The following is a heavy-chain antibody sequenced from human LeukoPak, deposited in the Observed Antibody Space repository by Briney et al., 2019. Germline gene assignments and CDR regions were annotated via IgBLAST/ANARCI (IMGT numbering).Heavy chain of an antibody. Sequence: ASVKVSCKASGYTFTSYAMNWVRQAPGQGLEWMGWINTNTGNPTYAQGSTGRFVFSLDTSVSTAYLQISSLKAEDTAVYYCASGYGSGPPDGMDVWGQGTTVTVSS. CDR2: INTNTGNP. CDR3: ASGYGSGPPDGMDV. CDR1: GYTFTSYA. V-gene: IGHV7-4-1*02. D-gene: IGHD3-10*01. J-gene: IGHJ6*02.